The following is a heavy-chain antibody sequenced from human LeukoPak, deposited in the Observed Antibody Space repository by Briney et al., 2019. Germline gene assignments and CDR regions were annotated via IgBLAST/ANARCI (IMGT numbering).Heavy chain of an antibody. CDR3: ARVSRSQLLDAYYYGMDV. J-gene: IGHJ6*02. CDR1: GFTFSSYW. Sequence: GGSLRLSCAASGFTFSSYWMSWVRQAPRKGLEWVANIKQDGSEKYYGDSVKGRFTISRDNAKKSLYLQMNSLRAEDTAVYYCARVSRSQLLDAYYYGMDVWGQGTTVTVSS. D-gene: IGHD2-2*01. V-gene: IGHV3-7*05. CDR2: IKQDGSEK.